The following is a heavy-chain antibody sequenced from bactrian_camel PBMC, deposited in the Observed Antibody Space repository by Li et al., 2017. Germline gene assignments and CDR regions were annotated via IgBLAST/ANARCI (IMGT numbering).Heavy chain of an antibody. CDR1: GFTDVSYY. CDR3: AADRAHYDCYSTSWFPVYDSA. D-gene: IGHD4*01. CDR2: IYNQNKYT. J-gene: IGHJ6*01. V-gene: IGHV3-2*01. Sequence: HVQLVESGGDLVQPGGSLRLVCAASGFTDVSYYHTWVRQAPGKGLEWVASIYNQNKYTYYTDAVKGRFTISRDNLQMNSLKSEDTGLYYCAADRAHYDCYSTSWFPVYDSAWGQGTQVTVS.